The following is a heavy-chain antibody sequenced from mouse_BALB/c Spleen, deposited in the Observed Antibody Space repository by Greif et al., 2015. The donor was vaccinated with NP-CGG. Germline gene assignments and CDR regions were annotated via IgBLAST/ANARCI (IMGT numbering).Heavy chain of an antibody. CDR2: IYPGSGNT. CDR3: ARRTGTEAMDY. J-gene: IGHJ4*01. CDR1: GYTFTDYY. Sequence: QVQLQQSGPELVKPGASVKISCKASGYTFTDYYINWVKQKPGQGLEWIGWIYPGSGNTKYNEKFKSKATLTVDTSSSTVYMQLSSLTSEDTAVYFCARRTGTEAMDYWGQGTSVTVSS. D-gene: IGHD4-1*01. V-gene: IGHV1-84*02.